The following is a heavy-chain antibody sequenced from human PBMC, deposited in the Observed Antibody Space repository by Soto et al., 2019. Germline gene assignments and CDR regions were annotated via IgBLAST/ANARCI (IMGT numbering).Heavy chain of an antibody. CDR3: ARVPLRYSSSHNFDS. CDR1: GASIRSYY. V-gene: IGHV4-59*01. Sequence: PSETLSLTCSVSGASIRSYYWHWIRQPPGKGLEWIGYVYTSDYTRYSSSLKSRVTISVDTSKSQFYLRLSSVTAADTAVYYCARVPLRYSSSHNFDSWGQGALVTVSS. CDR2: VYTSDYT. D-gene: IGHD6-19*01. J-gene: IGHJ4*02.